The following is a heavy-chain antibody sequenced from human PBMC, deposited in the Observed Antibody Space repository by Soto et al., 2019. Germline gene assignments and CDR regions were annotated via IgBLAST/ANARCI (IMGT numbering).Heavy chain of an antibody. CDR3: ARARGLYFDY. V-gene: IGHV4-59*01. D-gene: IGHD3-10*01. CDR1: GGSISSYY. CDR2: IYYSGST. Sequence: QVQLQESGPGLVKPSETLSLTCTVSGGSISSYYWSWIRQPPGKGLEWIGYIYYSGSTNYNPSLKSRVTISVDTSKNQFSLKLSSVTAADTAVYYCARARGLYFDYWGQGTLVTVSS. J-gene: IGHJ4*02.